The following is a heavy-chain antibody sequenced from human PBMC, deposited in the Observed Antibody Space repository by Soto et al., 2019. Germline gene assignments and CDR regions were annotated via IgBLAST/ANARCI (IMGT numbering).Heavy chain of an antibody. V-gene: IGHV1-18*01. CDR2: ISGYNGNT. D-gene: IGHD6-19*01. Sequence: QVQLVQSGAEVQKPGASVTVSCKTSGYTFSNYGINWVRQAPGQGLEWMGWISGYNGNTNYAQTVQGRVTVTTDTSTGTVYMELRSLKSDDKAIYYFSRFIMGGGWFDPNYYHGMDVWGQGTTVTVSS. CDR3: SRFIMGGGWFDPNYYHGMDV. CDR1: GYTFSNYG. J-gene: IGHJ6*02.